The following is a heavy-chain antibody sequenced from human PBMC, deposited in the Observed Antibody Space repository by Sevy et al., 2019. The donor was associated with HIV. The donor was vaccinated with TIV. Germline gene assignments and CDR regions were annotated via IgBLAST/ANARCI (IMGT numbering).Heavy chain of an antibody. CDR2: TYYRSKRYS. CDR1: GDSVSNNNAA. J-gene: IGHJ4*02. D-gene: IGHD3-16*01. V-gene: IGHV6-1*01. CDR3: ARERPIWGSGTHYVDY. Sequence: KQSQTLSLTCSISGDSVSNNNAAWTWIRQSPSRGLEWLGRTYYRSKRYSEYAVSVKSRITINADTSKNQLSLQLTSVTPADTAVYYCARERPIWGSGTHYVDYWGQGALVTVSS.